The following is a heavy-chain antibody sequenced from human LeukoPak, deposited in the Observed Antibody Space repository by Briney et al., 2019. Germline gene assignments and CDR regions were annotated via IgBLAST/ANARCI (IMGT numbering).Heavy chain of an antibody. Sequence: GASVKVSCKASGYTFTSYYMHWVRQAPGQGLEWMGIINPSGGSTSYAQKFQGRVTMTRDTSTSTVYMELSSLRSEDTAVYYCARDLEGIAVAGALDYWGKGTLVTVSS. J-gene: IGHJ4*02. CDR1: GYTFTSYY. V-gene: IGHV1-46*01. D-gene: IGHD6-19*01. CDR3: ARDLEGIAVAGALDY. CDR2: INPSGGST.